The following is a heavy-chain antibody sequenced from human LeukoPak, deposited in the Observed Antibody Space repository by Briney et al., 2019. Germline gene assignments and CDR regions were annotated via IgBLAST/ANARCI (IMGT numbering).Heavy chain of an antibody. J-gene: IGHJ5*02. CDR3: ARVVSYGDYTFGFDP. D-gene: IGHD4-17*01. V-gene: IGHV1-69*05. Sequence: SVKVSCKASGGTFSSYAISWVRQAPGQGLEWMGGIIPIFGTANYAQKFQGKVTITTDESTSTAYMELSSLRSEDTAVYYCARVVSYGDYTFGFDPWGQGTLVTVSS. CDR2: IIPIFGTA. CDR1: GGTFSSYA.